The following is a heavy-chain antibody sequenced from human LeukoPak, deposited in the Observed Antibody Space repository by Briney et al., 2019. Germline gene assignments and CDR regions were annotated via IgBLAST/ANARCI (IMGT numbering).Heavy chain of an antibody. D-gene: IGHD1-26*01. V-gene: IGHV3-15*07. CDR3: YSGGSYSPRFDP. Sequence: GGSLRLSCAASGFTFSNAWMNWVRQAPGKGLEWVGRIKSKTDGGTTDYAAPVKGRFTISRDDSKNTLYLQMNSLKTEDTAVYYCYSGGSYSPRFDPWGQGTLVTVTS. CDR2: IKSKTDGGTT. CDR1: GFTFSNAW. J-gene: IGHJ5*02.